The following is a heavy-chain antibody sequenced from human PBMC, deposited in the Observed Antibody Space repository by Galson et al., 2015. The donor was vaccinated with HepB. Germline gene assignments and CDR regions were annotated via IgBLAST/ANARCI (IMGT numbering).Heavy chain of an antibody. Sequence: SVKVSCKASGYTFTSYAMHWVRQAPGQRLEWMGWINAGNGNTKYSQKFQGRVTITRDTSASTAYMELSSLRSEDTAVYYCARDIDSYYYYGMDVWGQGTTVTVSS. D-gene: IGHD1-26*01. CDR1: GYTFTSYA. CDR2: INAGNGNT. V-gene: IGHV1-3*01. CDR3: ARDIDSYYYYGMDV. J-gene: IGHJ6*02.